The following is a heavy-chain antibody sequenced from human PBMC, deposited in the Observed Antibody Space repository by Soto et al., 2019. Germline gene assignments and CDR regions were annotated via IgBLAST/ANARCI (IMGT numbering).Heavy chain of an antibody. J-gene: IGHJ6*03. D-gene: IGHD2-8*01. Sequence: GGSLRLSCAASGFTFSSYSMNWVRQAPGKGLEWVSSISSSSSYIYYADSVKGRFTISRDNAKNSLYLQMNSLSAEDTAVYYCARDRYCTNGVCYTDYYYYMDVWGKGTTVTVSS. CDR3: ARDRYCTNGVCYTDYYYYMDV. V-gene: IGHV3-21*01. CDR2: ISSSSSYI. CDR1: GFTFSSYS.